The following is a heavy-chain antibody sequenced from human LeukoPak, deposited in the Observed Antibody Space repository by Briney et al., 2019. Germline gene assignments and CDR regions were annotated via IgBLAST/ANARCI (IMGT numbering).Heavy chain of an antibody. CDR1: GGSFSGYY. Sequence: SETLSLTCAVYGGSFSGYYWSWIRQPPGKGLEWIGEINHSGSTNYNPSLKSRVTISVDTSKNQFSLKLSSVTAADAAVYYCARGSSGYYFGEYYYYGMDVWGQGTTVTVSS. D-gene: IGHD3-22*01. CDR2: INHSGST. J-gene: IGHJ6*02. V-gene: IGHV4-34*09. CDR3: ARGSSGYYFGEYYYYGMDV.